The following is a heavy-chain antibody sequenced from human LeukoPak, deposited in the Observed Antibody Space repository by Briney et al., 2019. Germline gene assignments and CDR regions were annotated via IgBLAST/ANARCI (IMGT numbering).Heavy chain of an antibody. CDR1: GFTFSSYA. CDR2: IICSGGST. CDR3: AKGTPYYDILTGYYKGYYFDY. Sequence: GSLILSFAASGFTFSSYAMSWVRQAPGKGLEGVSAIICSGGSTYYSDSVKGRFTISRDNSKNTLYLQMNSLRAEDTAVYYCAKGTPYYDILTGYYKGYYFDYWGQGTLVTVSS. J-gene: IGHJ4*02. V-gene: IGHV3-23*01. D-gene: IGHD3-9*01.